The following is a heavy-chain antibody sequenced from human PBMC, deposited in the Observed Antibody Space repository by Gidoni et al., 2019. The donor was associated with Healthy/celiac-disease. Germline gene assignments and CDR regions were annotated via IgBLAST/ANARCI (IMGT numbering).Heavy chain of an antibody. CDR3: ARGGGRRAPIRH. CDR2: IYYSGST. V-gene: IGHV4-59*01. Sequence: QVQLQESGPGLVKPSETLSLTCTVSGGSISSYYWSWIRQPPGKGLAWIGYIYYSGSTNYNPSLKSRVTISVDTSKNQFSLKLSSVTAADTAVYYCARGGGRRAPIRHWGQGTLVTVSS. D-gene: IGHD1-26*01. J-gene: IGHJ4*02. CDR1: GGSISSYY.